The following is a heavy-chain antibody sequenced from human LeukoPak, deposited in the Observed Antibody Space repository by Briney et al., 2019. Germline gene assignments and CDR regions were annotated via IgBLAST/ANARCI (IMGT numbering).Heavy chain of an antibody. Sequence: ASVKVSCKASGYTFTSYDINWVRQATGQGLEWMGWMNPNSGNTGYAQKFQGRVTMTRNTSISTACMELSSLRSEDTAVYYCARRGYSSSSYCFDYWGQGTLVTVSS. D-gene: IGHD6-6*01. V-gene: IGHV1-8*01. CDR2: MNPNSGNT. CDR1: GYTFTSYD. J-gene: IGHJ4*02. CDR3: ARRGYSSSSYCFDY.